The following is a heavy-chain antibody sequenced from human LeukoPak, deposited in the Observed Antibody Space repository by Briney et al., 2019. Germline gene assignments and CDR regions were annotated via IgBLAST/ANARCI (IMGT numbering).Heavy chain of an antibody. D-gene: IGHD2-15*01. CDR1: GGSICSYS. Sequence: SETLSLSCTVSGGSICSYSSSWIRPPPGKGLEWIGYIYTSGSTNYNPTLKSRVTISVYTSKHLFSLKLSSVTAADMAMYYSARASATRGYYYYYMDVWGKGTTVTVSS. CDR2: IYTSGST. V-gene: IGHV4-4*09. J-gene: IGHJ6*03. CDR3: ARASATRGYYYYYMDV.